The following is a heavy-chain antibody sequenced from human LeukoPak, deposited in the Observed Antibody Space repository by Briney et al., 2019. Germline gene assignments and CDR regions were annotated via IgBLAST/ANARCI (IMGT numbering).Heavy chain of an antibody. CDR2: INQYGSEK. J-gene: IGHJ3*01. D-gene: IGHD3-22*01. Sequence: GGSLRLSCAASGFTFSSYWMSWVRQAPGKGLEWVANINQYGSEKYYVDSVKGRFTISRDNAKNSVYLQMNSLRAEDTAVYYCARPLGPHYYDSSGYPNWGQGTMVTVSS. CDR3: ARPLGPHYYDSSGYPN. V-gene: IGHV3-7*01. CDR1: GFTFSSYW.